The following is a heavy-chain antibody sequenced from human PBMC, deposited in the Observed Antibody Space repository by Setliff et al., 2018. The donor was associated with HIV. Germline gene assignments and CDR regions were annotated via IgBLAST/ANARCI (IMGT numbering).Heavy chain of an antibody. CDR1: GYTFTGYY. Sequence: ASVKVSCKASGYTFTGYYMHWVRQAPGQGLEWMGWINPHSGDTNYAQKFQDGVTMTRDTSVNIAYMQLSRLRSDDTAVYYCARAPTLFGVECYYYFGMDVWGQGTTVTVSS. D-gene: IGHD3-3*01. J-gene: IGHJ6*02. CDR2: INPHSGDT. CDR3: ARAPTLFGVECYYYFGMDV. V-gene: IGHV1-2*02.